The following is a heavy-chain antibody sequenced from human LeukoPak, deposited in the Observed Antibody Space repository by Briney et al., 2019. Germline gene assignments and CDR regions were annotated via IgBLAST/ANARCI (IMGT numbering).Heavy chain of an antibody. CDR2: IGGAT. V-gene: IGHV3-69-1*01. Sequence: GGSLRLSCAASGFIFSDYSMNWVRQAPGKGLEWVSYIGGATYYADSVKGRFTISRDSAKNSVYLQMNSLRAEDTAVYYGARDHLYAFDYWGQGILVTVSS. D-gene: IGHD3-16*01. CDR1: GFIFSDYS. CDR3: ARDHLYAFDY. J-gene: IGHJ4*02.